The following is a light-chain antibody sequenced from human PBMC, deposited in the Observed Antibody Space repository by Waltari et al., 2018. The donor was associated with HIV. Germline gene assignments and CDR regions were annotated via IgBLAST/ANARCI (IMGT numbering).Light chain of an antibody. CDR2: GAS. CDR1: QSVSSSY. CDR3: QHYGTSPIT. J-gene: IGKJ5*01. Sequence: EIVLTQSPGTLSLSPGESATLSCRASQSVSSSYLAWYQQKPGQAPRLLIYGASSRATGTPDRFSGSGSGTDFTLTITRLEPEDFAVYYCQHYGTSPITFGQGTRLEIK. V-gene: IGKV3-20*01.